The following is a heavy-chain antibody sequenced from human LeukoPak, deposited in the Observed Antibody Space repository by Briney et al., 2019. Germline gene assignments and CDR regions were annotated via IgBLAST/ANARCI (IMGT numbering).Heavy chain of an antibody. J-gene: IGHJ4*02. Sequence: GASVKVSCKASGFTFSVYYMHWVRQAPGQGVEWMGWINPNSGGTNFAQKFQGRVTMTRDTSINTVYMELSSLGSDDTAVYYCARESRDTAWSLDLWGQGTLVTVSS. CDR2: INPNSGGT. CDR1: GFTFSVYY. CDR3: ARESRDTAWSLDL. V-gene: IGHV1-2*02. D-gene: IGHD1-1*01.